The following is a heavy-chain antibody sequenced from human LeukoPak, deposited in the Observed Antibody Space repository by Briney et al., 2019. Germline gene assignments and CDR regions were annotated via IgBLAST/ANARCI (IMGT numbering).Heavy chain of an antibody. Sequence: PGGSLRLSCAASGFTFSSYAMSWVRQAPGEGLEWVSAISGRGGSTYYADSVKGRFTISRDNSKNTLYLQMNSLRAEDTAVYYCAKGRMVYAGGDYWGQGTLVTVSS. J-gene: IGHJ4*02. CDR1: GFTFSSYA. CDR3: AKGRMVYAGGDY. CDR2: ISGRGGST. V-gene: IGHV3-23*01. D-gene: IGHD2-8*01.